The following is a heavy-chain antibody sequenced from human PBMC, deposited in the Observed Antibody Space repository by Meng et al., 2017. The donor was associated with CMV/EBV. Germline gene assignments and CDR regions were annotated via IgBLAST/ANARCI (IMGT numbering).Heavy chain of an antibody. V-gene: IGHV3-72*01. D-gene: IGHD4-17*01. CDR2: TRNKANSYTT. CDR3: VRLHDYGDPRGDY. Sequence: GGSLRLSCAASGFTFSDHYMDWVRQAPGKGLEWVGRTRNKANSYTTEYAASVKGRFTISRDDSKNSLYLQMNSLKTEDTAVYYCVRLHDYGDPRGDYWGQGTLVTVSS. J-gene: IGHJ4*02. CDR1: GFTFSDHY.